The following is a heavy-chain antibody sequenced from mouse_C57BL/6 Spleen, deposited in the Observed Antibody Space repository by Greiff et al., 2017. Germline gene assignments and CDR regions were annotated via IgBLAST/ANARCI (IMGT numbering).Heavy chain of an antibody. CDR3: ARPPYGSSCWFAY. CDR1: GFSLTSYA. J-gene: IGHJ3*01. V-gene: IGHV2-9-1*01. Sequence: QVQLQQSGPGLVAPSQSLSITCTVSGFSLTSYAISWVRQPPGKGLEWLGVIWTGGGTNYNSALKSRLSISKDNSKSQVFLKMNSLQTDDTASYYCARPPYGSSCWFAYWGQGTLVTVSA. CDR2: IWTGGGT. D-gene: IGHD1-1*01.